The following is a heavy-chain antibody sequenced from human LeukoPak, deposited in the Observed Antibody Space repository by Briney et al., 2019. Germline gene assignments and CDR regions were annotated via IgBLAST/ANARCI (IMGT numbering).Heavy chain of an antibody. CDR3: ASSEPRGFDP. Sequence: ASMNVSFKASVYTFTVYYMHWVRQAPGQGLEWMGWINPNSGGTNYAQKFQGRVTMTRDTSISTAYMELSRLRSDDTAVYYCASSEPRGFDPWGQGTLVTVSS. J-gene: IGHJ5*02. CDR2: INPNSGGT. D-gene: IGHD1-14*01. V-gene: IGHV1-2*02. CDR1: VYTFTVYY.